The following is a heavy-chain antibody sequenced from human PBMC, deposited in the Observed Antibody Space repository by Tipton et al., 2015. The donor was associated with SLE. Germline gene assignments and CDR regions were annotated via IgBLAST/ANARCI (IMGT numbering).Heavy chain of an antibody. D-gene: IGHD6-13*01. J-gene: IGHJ4*02. CDR1: GGSISSYY. CDR3: ASAGDSSSPLDY. Sequence: TLSLTCTVSGGSISSYYWSWIRQPPGKGLEWIGYIYYSGSTNYNPSLKSRVTISVDTSKNQFSLKLSSVTAADTAVYYCASAGDSSSPLDYWGQGTLVTVSP. CDR2: IYYSGST. V-gene: IGHV4-59*01.